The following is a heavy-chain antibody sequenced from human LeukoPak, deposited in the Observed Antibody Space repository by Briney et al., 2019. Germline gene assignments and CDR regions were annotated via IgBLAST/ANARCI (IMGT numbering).Heavy chain of an antibody. V-gene: IGHV3-15*01. CDR1: GFTFSNAW. J-gene: IGHJ6*03. Sequence: PGGSLRLSCAASGFTFSNAWMSWVRQAPGKGLEWVGRIKSKTDGGTTDYAAPVKGRFTISRDDSKNTLYLQMNSLKTEDTAVYYCTVQAAGYYYYYYMDVWGKGTAVTVSS. CDR3: TVQAAGYYYYYYMDV. CDR2: IKSKTDGGTT. D-gene: IGHD6-13*01.